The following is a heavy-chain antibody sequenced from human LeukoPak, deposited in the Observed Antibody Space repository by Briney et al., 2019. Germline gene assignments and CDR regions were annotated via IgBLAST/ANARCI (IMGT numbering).Heavy chain of an antibody. CDR2: IYPGDSDS. CDR3: ARGYNYEY. Sequence: GESLKISCKGSGYGFTTYWIGWVRQMPGKGLGWMGIIYPGDSDSKYSPSFQGQVTISADKSISTAYLQWSSLKASDTAMYYCARGYNYEYWGQGTLVTVSS. CDR1: GYGFTTYW. D-gene: IGHD5-24*01. J-gene: IGHJ4*02. V-gene: IGHV5-51*01.